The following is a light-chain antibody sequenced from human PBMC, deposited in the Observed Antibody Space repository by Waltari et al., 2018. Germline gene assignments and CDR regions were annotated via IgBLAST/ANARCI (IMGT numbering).Light chain of an antibody. Sequence: EIVLTQSPATLSLSPGERATLSCRASQIVSSYLAWYQQKPGQAPRLLIYDASNRATGIPARFSGSGSGTDFTLTISSLEPEDFAVYYCQQRSNWPLTFGGGTKVEIK. CDR2: DAS. V-gene: IGKV3-11*01. CDR3: QQRSNWPLT. J-gene: IGKJ4*01. CDR1: QIVSSY.